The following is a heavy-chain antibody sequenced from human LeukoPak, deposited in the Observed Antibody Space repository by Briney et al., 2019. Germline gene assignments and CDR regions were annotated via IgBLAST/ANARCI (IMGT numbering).Heavy chain of an antibody. D-gene: IGHD3-3*01. CDR1: GFTFSSYA. J-gene: IGHJ4*02. Sequence: GGSLSLSCTASGFTFSSYAMSWVRQAPGKGLGWVSAISGSGGSTYYAASVKGRFTIYRDNSKNTLYLQMNSLRAEDTAVYYCAKDGESYDFWSGYSHWGQGTLVTVSS. V-gene: IGHV3-23*01. CDR3: AKDGESYDFWSGYSH. CDR2: ISGSGGST.